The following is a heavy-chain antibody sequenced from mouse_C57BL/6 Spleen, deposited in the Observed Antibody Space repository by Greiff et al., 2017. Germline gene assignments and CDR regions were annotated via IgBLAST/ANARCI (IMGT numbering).Heavy chain of an antibody. V-gene: IGHV5-4*01. D-gene: IGHD1-1*01. CDR3: ARDYYVSSRYFDV. CDR1: GFTFSSYA. CDR2: ISDGGSYT. Sequence: EVKVEESGGGLVKPGGSLKLSCAASGFTFSSYAMSWVRQTPEKRLEWVATISDGGSYTYYPDNVKGRFTISRDNAKKNLYLQMSHLKSEDTAMYSCARDYYVSSRYFDVWGTGTTVTVSS. J-gene: IGHJ1*03.